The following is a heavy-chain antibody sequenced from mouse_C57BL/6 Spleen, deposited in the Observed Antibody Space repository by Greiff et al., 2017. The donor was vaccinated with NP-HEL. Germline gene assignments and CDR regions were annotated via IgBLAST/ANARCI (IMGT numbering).Heavy chain of an antibody. V-gene: IGHV5-9-1*02. CDR2: ISSGGDYI. Sequence: EVQRVESGEGLVKPGGSLKLSCAASGFTFSSYAMSWVRQTPEKRLEWVAYISSGGDYIYYADTVKGRFTISRDNARNTLYLQMSSLKSEDTAMYYCTRWLLPYFYYAMDYWGQGTSVTVSS. CDR1: GFTFSSYA. D-gene: IGHD2-3*01. CDR3: TRWLLPYFYYAMDY. J-gene: IGHJ4*01.